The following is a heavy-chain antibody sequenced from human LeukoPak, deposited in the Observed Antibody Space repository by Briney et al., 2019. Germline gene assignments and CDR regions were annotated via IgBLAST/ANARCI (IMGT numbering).Heavy chain of an antibody. CDR3: ARDYITMFSDY. Sequence: GGSLRLSCAASGFTFSSYWMGWVRQAPGKGLGWVANIKQDGSEKYYVDSVKGRFTISRDNAKNSLYLQMNSLRAEDTAVYYCARDYITMFSDYWGQGTLVTVSS. J-gene: IGHJ4*02. V-gene: IGHV3-7*03. CDR2: IKQDGSEK. D-gene: IGHD3-10*02. CDR1: GFTFSSYW.